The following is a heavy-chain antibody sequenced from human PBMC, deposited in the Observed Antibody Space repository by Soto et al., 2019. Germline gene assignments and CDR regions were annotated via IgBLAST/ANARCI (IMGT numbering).Heavy chain of an antibody. J-gene: IGHJ6*02. CDR3: AKGLVDTAIVPYSYYGMDV. Sequence: EVQLLESGGGLVQPGGSLRLSCAASGFTFSSYAMSWVRQAPGKGLEWVSAISGSGGSTYYADSVQGRFTISRDNSKNTLSLQMNSLRAEDTAVYYCAKGLVDTAIVPYSYYGMDVWGQGTTVTVSS. CDR1: GFTFSSYA. V-gene: IGHV3-23*01. D-gene: IGHD5-18*01. CDR2: ISGSGGST.